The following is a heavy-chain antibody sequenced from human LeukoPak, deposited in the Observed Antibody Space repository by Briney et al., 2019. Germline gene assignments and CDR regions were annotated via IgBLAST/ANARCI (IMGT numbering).Heavy chain of an antibody. CDR1: GYTFTSYD. Sequence: GASVKVSCKASGYTFTSYDINWVRQATGQGLEWMGWMNPNSGNTGYAQRFQGRLTMTRNTSISTAYMELTRLRSEDTAVYHCARGKMNGDDFDYWGQGTLVTVSS. D-gene: IGHD4-17*01. J-gene: IGHJ4*02. V-gene: IGHV1-8*01. CDR2: MNPNSGNT. CDR3: ARGKMNGDDFDY.